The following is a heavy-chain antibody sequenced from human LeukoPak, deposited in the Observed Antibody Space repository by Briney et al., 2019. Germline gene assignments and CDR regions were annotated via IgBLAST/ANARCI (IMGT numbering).Heavy chain of an antibody. CDR3: ARHGDPHRDWFDP. J-gene: IGHJ5*02. CDR1: GCTFSSYP. Sequence: SVKVSCKASGCTFSSYPISWVRQAPGQALDWMGGIIPIFGTANYAQKYQGRVTITTDESTSTAYMELSSLRSEDTAVYYCARHGDPHRDWFDPWGQGTLVTVSS. CDR2: IIPIFGTA. D-gene: IGHD7-27*01. V-gene: IGHV1-69*05.